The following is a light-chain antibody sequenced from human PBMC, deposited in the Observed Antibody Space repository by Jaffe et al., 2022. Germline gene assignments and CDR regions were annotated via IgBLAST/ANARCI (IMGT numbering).Light chain of an antibody. CDR1: QSVSSGY. CDR2: GAS. Sequence: EIELTQSPGTLSLSPGGRATLSCRASQSVSSGYLAWYQQKPGQAPRLLIYGASSRATGIPDRFSGSGSGTDFTLTISRLEPEDFAVYYCQQYGSSRLTFGQGTRLEIK. J-gene: IGKJ5*01. V-gene: IGKV3-20*01. CDR3: QQYGSSRLT.